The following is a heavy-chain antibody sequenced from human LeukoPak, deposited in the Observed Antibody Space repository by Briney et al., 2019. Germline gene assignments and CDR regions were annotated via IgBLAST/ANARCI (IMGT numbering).Heavy chain of an antibody. CDR2: LYYSGST. Sequence: SETLSLTCTVSGGSISRYYWSWIRQPPGKGLDWIAYLYYSGSTNYNPSLKIRVTISVDTSKNQFSLKLSSVTAADTAVYYCARGGSIVGGTPHDPFVIWGQGTMFTVSS. V-gene: IGHV4-59*01. D-gene: IGHD1-26*01. CDR1: GGSISRYY. J-gene: IGHJ3*02. CDR3: ARGGSIVGGTPHDPFVI.